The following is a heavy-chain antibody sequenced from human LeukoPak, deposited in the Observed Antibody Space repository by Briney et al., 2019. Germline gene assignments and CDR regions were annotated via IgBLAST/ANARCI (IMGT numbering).Heavy chain of an antibody. Sequence: GGSLRLSCAASGFSFSDHYMSWVRQAPGKGLEWISYTSSSGTYTTYTDSVKGRFTVSRDSAKKSLYLQMNNLRAEDTAVYYCASGTDSYDSGGFFREPFFAYWGQGTLVSVSS. V-gene: IGHV3-11*03. CDR2: TSSSGTYT. D-gene: IGHD3-22*01. J-gene: IGHJ4*02. CDR3: ASGTDSYDSGGFFREPFFAY. CDR1: GFSFSDHY.